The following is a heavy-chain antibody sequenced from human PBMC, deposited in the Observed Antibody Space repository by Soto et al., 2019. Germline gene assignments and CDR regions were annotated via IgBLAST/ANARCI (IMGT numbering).Heavy chain of an antibody. Sequence: SETLSLTCADSGGSISSGVDSWSWIRHPPGKGLEWIGYIYHSGITYYNPSLKSRVTISVDRSKNQFSLKLSSVTAADTAVYYCARGETGYCSSTSCPYNWFDPWGQGTLVTVSS. CDR3: ARGETGYCSSTSCPYNWFDP. CDR1: GGSISSGVDS. D-gene: IGHD2-2*01. J-gene: IGHJ5*02. V-gene: IGHV4-30-2*01. CDR2: IYHSGIT.